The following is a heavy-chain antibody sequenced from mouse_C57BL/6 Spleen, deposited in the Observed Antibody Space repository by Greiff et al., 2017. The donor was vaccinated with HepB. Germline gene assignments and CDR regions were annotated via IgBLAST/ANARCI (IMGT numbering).Heavy chain of an antibody. CDR1: GYTFTDYY. CDR2: INPNNGGT. Sequence: VQLQQSGPELVKPGASVKISCKASGYTFTDYYMNWVKQSHGKSLEWIGDINPNNGGTSYNQKFKGKATLTVDKSSSTAYMELRSLTSEDSAVYYCAGYYGRGPFDVWGTGTTVTVSS. CDR3: AGYYGRGPFDV. D-gene: IGHD1-1*01. J-gene: IGHJ1*03. V-gene: IGHV1-26*01.